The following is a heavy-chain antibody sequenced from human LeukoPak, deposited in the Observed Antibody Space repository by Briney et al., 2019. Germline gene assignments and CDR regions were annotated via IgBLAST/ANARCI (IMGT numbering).Heavy chain of an antibody. CDR1: GFTFSSYD. CDR3: ARGSRDDAFDI. V-gene: IGHV3-13*01. Sequence: GGSLRLSRAASGFTFSSYDMHWVRQATGKGLEWVSAIGTAGDTYYPGSVKGRFTISRENAKNSLYLQMNSLRAGDTAVYYCARGSRDDAFDIWGQGTMVTVSS. J-gene: IGHJ3*02. CDR2: IGTAGDT.